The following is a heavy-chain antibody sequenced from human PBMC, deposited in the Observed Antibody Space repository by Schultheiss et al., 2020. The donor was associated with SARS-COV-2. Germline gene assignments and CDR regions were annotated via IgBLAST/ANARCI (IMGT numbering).Heavy chain of an antibody. CDR2: ISGSGGST. D-gene: IGHD3-3*01. CDR1: GFTFSSYA. J-gene: IGHJ5*02. Sequence: GGSLRLSCAASGFTFSSYAMSWVRQAPGKGLELVSAISGSGGSTYYADSVKGRFTISRDNSKNTLYLQMNSLRAEDTAVYYCARSHPFITGEYDFWSGYERGRLNWFDPWGQGTLVTVSS. V-gene: IGHV3-23*01. CDR3: ARSHPFITGEYDFWSGYERGRLNWFDP.